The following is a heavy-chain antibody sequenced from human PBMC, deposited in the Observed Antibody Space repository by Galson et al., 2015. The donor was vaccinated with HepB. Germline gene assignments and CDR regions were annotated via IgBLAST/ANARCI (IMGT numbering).Heavy chain of an antibody. CDR2: IKSKLEGGTI. Sequence: SLRLSCAASDFSFTSAWMNWVRQAPGKGLEWVGRIKSKLEGGTIAYTEPVKGRFVISSDDSTKVLYLQMNSLKMEATGVYYCASHGRDWLSSYWYLDVWGRGTPVTVSS. V-gene: IGHV3-15*07. CDR1: DFSFTSAW. CDR3: ASHGRDWLSSYWYLDV. J-gene: IGHJ2*01. D-gene: IGHD3/OR15-3a*01.